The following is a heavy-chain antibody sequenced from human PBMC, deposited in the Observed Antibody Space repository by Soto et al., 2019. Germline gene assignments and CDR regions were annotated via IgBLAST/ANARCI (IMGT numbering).Heavy chain of an antibody. CDR3: AKIDDGYNAN. CDR1: GFTFSSYG. J-gene: IGHJ4*02. V-gene: IGHV3-30*18. D-gene: IGHD5-12*01. CDR2: ISYDGSNK. Sequence: QVQLVESGGGVVQPGRSLRLSCAASGFTFSSYGRHWVRQAPGKGLEWVAVISYDGSNKYYADSVKGRFTISRDNSKNTLDLQMNSLRAEDTAGYYCAKIDDGYNANWGQGTLVTVSS.